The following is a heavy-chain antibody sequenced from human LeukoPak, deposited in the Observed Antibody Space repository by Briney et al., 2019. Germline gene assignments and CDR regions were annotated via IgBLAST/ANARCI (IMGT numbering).Heavy chain of an antibody. CDR2: IKSKASNYAS. Sequence: QSGGSLRLSCAASGFTFSASAMHWVRQTSGKGLEWVGRIKSKASNYASAYAASVNGRFTISRDDSKNTAYLQMNSLKTEDTAIYYCTVYYYDGGNYHPTDHWGQGTLVTVSS. D-gene: IGHD3-10*01. V-gene: IGHV3-73*01. CDR1: GFTFSASA. J-gene: IGHJ4*02. CDR3: TVYYYDGGNYHPTDH.